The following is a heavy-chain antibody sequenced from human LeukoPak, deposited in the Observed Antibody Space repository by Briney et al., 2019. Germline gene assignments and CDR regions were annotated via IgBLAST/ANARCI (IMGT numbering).Heavy chain of an antibody. D-gene: IGHD3-16*01. V-gene: IGHV3-23*01. Sequence: GGTLRLSCAASGFSFRSHGMNWVRQAPGKGLEWVSGISPRGDITYYKESVRGRSTISRDNFKNMVSLQLNSLRAEDTAMYYCAKDDDWGRFNHWGQGTLVTVSS. CDR2: ISPRGDIT. CDR1: GFSFRSHG. CDR3: AKDDDWGRFNH. J-gene: IGHJ1*01.